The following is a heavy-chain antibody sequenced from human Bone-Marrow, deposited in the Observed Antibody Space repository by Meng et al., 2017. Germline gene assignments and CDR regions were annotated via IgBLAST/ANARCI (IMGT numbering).Heavy chain of an antibody. Sequence: QLQLQESGSGLVKPSQTLSLTCAVSGGSISSGGYSWSWIRQPPGKGLEWIGYIYHSGSTNYNPSLNSRVTISVDTSMNQFSLKLSSVTAADTAVYYCARHLIWTAWNVDFDYWGQGSLVTVSS. V-gene: IGHV4-30-2*01. CDR1: GGSISSGGYS. CDR3: ARHLIWTAWNVDFDY. CDR2: IYHSGST. D-gene: IGHD3/OR15-3a*01. J-gene: IGHJ4*02.